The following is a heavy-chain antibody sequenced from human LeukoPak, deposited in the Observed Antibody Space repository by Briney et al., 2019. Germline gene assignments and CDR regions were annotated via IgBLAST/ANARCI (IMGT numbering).Heavy chain of an antibody. Sequence: GESLQISCKGSGSIFATYWIGWGRQLPGKGQEWMGIIYPDDSDTRYSPSFQGQVTISADKSISTAYLQWSSLKASDSAMYYCARSASGWGFDDWGQGTLVTVSS. CDR3: ARSASGWGFDD. J-gene: IGHJ4*02. V-gene: IGHV5-51*01. D-gene: IGHD6-19*01. CDR2: IYPDDSDT. CDR1: GSIFATYW.